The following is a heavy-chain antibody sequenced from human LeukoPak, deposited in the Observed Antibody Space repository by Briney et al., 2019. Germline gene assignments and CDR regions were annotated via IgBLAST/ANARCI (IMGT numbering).Heavy chain of an antibody. D-gene: IGHD6-19*01. CDR3: ARLPYSSGWYGLLGLWYYMDV. J-gene: IGHJ6*03. V-gene: IGHV4-59*01. CDR2: IYYSGST. CDR1: GGSISSYY. Sequence: SETLSLTCTVSGGSISSYYWSWIRQPPGKGLEWIGYIYYSGSTNYNPSLKSRVTISVDTSKNQFPLKLSSVTAADTAVYYCARLPYSSGWYGLLGLWYYMDVWGKGTTVTVSS.